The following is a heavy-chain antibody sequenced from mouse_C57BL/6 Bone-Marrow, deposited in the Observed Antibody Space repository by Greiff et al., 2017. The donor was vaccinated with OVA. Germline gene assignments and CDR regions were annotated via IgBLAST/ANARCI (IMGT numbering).Heavy chain of an antibody. CDR3: TTPDGYYVGY. CDR1: GFTIKDDY. D-gene: IGHD2-3*01. J-gene: IGHJ2*01. V-gene: IGHV14-4*01. Sequence: VQLKESGAELVRPGASVKLSCTASGFTIKDDYMHWVKQRPEQGLEWIGWIDPENGDTEYASKFQGKATITADTSSNTAYLQLSSLTSEDTAVYYCTTPDGYYVGYWGQGTTLTVSS. CDR2: IDPENGDT.